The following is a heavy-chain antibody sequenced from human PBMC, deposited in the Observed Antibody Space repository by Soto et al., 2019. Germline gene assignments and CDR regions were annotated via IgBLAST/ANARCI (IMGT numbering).Heavy chain of an antibody. J-gene: IGHJ6*02. CDR3: ARDQYYDFWSGYYTVYYYYGMDV. D-gene: IGHD3-3*01. V-gene: IGHV1-58*01. CDR2: IVVGSGNT. Sequence: SVKVSCKASGFTFTNSAVQWVRQARGQRLEWIGWIVVGSGNTNYAQKLQGRVTMTTDTSTSTAYMELRSLRSDDTAVYYCARDQYYDFWSGYYTVYYYYGMDVWAQGTTVTVSS. CDR1: GFTFTNSA.